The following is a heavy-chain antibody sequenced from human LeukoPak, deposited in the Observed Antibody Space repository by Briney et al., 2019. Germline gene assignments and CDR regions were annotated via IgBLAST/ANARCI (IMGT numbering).Heavy chain of an antibody. CDR1: GFTFNDYD. D-gene: IGHD5-18*01. CDR2: VGTAHDA. J-gene: IGHJ3*02. V-gene: IGHV3-13*01. CDR3: ARLPWYSYGINCFEI. Sequence: PGGSLRLSCAASGFTFNDYDMHWVREATAKGLEWLSGVGTAHDAHYAGSVKGRFTISRESATNSVYLQMNSLRDGDTAVYYCARLPWYSYGINCFEIWGQGTMVTVSS.